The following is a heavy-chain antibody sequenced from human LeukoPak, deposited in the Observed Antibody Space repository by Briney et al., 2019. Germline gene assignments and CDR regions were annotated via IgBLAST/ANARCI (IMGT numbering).Heavy chain of an antibody. CDR2: ITGSSDYI. CDR3: AKFKGHYGDSEYYFDS. V-gene: IGHV3-21*01. Sequence: GGSLRLSCAASGFTFSSYAMSWVRQAPGKGLEWVSCITGSSDYIFYADSVRGRFTISRDNAKNSLFLQVNSLRAEDTAVYYCAKFKGHYGDSEYYFDSWGQGTLVTVSS. J-gene: IGHJ4*02. CDR1: GFTFSSYA. D-gene: IGHD3-10*01.